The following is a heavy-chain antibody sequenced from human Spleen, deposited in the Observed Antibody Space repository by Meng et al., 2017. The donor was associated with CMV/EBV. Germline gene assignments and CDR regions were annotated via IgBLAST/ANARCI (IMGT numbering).Heavy chain of an antibody. V-gene: IGHV3-66*02. Sequence: GESLKISCAASGFTFSSYDMHWVRQATGKGLEWVSVIYSGGDTYYADSVKGRFTVSRDNSKNTLYLQMNSLRTDDTAVYYCARDHGVGSSSTSNSVAYWGQGTLVTVSS. CDR3: ARDHGVGSSSTSNSVAY. CDR2: IYSGGDT. CDR1: GFTFSSYD. J-gene: IGHJ4*02. D-gene: IGHD6-6*01.